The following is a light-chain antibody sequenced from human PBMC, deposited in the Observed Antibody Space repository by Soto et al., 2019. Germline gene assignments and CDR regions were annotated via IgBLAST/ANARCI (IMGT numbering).Light chain of an antibody. CDR1: SGHNNYA. CDR3: QTWDAGILV. Sequence: QPVLTQSTSASASLGASVKLTCTLSSGHNNYAIAWHQQQPEKGPRYLMRLNSDGSHNKGDGIPDRFSGSSSGAERYLIISSLHSEDEADYYCQTWDAGILVFGTGTQLTVL. V-gene: IGLV4-69*01. CDR2: LNSDGSH. J-gene: IGLJ1*01.